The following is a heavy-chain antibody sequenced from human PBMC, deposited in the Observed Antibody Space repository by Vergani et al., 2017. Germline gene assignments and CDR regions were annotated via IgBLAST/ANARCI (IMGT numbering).Heavy chain of an antibody. CDR1: GYTFSNYY. V-gene: IGHV1-46*03. Sequence: QVQVVQSGAEVKKSGASVKVSCKTSGYTFSNYYMHWVRQAPGQGLEWMGIINPSGGHTNYAQKFQGRVTMTRDTSTSTVYMELSSLRSEDTAIYYCARGDYGILNCYRYWGQGTLVTVSA. CDR2: INPSGGHT. CDR3: ARGDYGILNCYRY. J-gene: IGHJ4*02. D-gene: IGHD3-9*01.